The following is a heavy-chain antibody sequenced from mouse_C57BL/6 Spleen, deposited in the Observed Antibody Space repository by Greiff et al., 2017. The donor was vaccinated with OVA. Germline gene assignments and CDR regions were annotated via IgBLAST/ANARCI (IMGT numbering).Heavy chain of an antibody. Sequence: EVQLQQSGPELVKPGASVKISCKASGYTFTDYYMNWVKQSHGKSLEWIGDINPNNGGTSYNQKFKGKATLTVDKSSSTAYMELRSLTSEDSAVYYCATGASRPWFPYWGQGTLVTVSA. CDR2: INPNNGGT. CDR3: ATGASRPWFPY. D-gene: IGHD6-1*01. V-gene: IGHV1-26*01. CDR1: GYTFTDYY. J-gene: IGHJ3*01.